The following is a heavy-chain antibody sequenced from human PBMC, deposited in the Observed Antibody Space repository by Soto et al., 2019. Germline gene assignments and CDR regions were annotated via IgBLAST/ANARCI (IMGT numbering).Heavy chain of an antibody. CDR2: ISGSGGST. V-gene: IGHV3-23*01. J-gene: IGHJ4*02. D-gene: IGHD6-19*01. CDR3: ARRSSGWYFDY. CDR1: GFTFSSYA. Sequence: EVQLLESGGGLVQPGGSLRLSCAASGFTFSSYAMNWVRQAPGKGLEWVSVISGSGGSTYYADSVKGRFTISRDNSKNTLYPPMNSLISADTAVFYCARRSSGWYFDYWGQGTLVTVSS.